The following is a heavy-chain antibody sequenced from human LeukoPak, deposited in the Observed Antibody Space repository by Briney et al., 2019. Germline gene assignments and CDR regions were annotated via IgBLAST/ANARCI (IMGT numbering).Heavy chain of an antibody. CDR1: GFTFGDYY. CDR3: ARGHYEMGV. CDR2: IAHSGNGM. J-gene: IGHJ6*02. V-gene: IGHV3-11*01. Sequence: GGSLRLSCAASGFTFGDYYMTWIRQAPGKGLEWVSHIAHSGNGMWYADAVEGRFTISRDNAKNLLFLQMDSLRAEDTAVYYCARGHYEMGVWGQGTTVIVSS.